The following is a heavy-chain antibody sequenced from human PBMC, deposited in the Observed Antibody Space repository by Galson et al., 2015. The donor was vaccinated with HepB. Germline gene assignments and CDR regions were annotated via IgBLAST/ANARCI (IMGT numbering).Heavy chain of an antibody. Sequence: CAISGDSVSNNNAAWTWIRQSPSRGLEWLGRTYYTSKWYNDYAVSVKSRININPDTSKNQFSLQLNSVTPEDTAVYYCARGAAVADNRWFDPWGQGTLVTVSS. J-gene: IGHJ5*02. CDR3: ARGAAVADNRWFDP. V-gene: IGHV6-1*01. CDR2: TYYTSKWYN. D-gene: IGHD6-19*01. CDR1: GDSVSNNNAA.